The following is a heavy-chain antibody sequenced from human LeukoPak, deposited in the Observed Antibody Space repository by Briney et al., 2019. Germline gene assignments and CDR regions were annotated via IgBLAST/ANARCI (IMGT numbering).Heavy chain of an antibody. Sequence: PSETLSLTYTVSGGSVSGGSYYWSWIRQPPGKGLEYIGCFYYSGSTRHNPSLKSRVSISVDTSNNQFSLKLSSVTAADTAVYYCARGGLELPDYWGQGTLVTVSS. CDR2: FYYSGST. V-gene: IGHV4-61*01. CDR3: ARGGLELPDY. J-gene: IGHJ4*02. D-gene: IGHD1-26*01. CDR1: GGSVSGGSYY.